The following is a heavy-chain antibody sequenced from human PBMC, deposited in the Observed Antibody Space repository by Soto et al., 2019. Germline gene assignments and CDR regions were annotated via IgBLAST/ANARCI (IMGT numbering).Heavy chain of an antibody. D-gene: IGHD4-4*01. V-gene: IGHV3-23*01. J-gene: IGHJ4*02. CDR1: GFSFSSYA. Sequence: HPGGSLRLSCEASGFSFSSYAIIWVRQAPGKGPEWVSVISGSGGSSYFADSVKGRFTISRDNSKNMLYLEMSSLRAEDTAIYFCAKGSIEYSASIDYWGQGTLVTVSS. CDR2: ISGSGGSS. CDR3: AKGSIEYSASIDY.